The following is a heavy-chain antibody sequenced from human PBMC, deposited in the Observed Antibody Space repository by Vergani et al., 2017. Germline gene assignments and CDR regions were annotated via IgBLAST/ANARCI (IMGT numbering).Heavy chain of an antibody. V-gene: IGHV4-61*02. D-gene: IGHD2-15*01. CDR1: GGSFSTGGQS. J-gene: IGHJ3*01. Sequence: QVQLQESGPGLVKPSQTLSLTCTVSGGSFSTGGQSWTWLRQSAGKGLEWIGRIYTSGATNYNPSLRSRPIMSVDASKKQFSLKLTSVTAADTAVYYCARDGSEYAKDGLHVWGQGAKVTVTS. CDR2: IYTSGAT. CDR3: ARDGSEYAKDGLHV.